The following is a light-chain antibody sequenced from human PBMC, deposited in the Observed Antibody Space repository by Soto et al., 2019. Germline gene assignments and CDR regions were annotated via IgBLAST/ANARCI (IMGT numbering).Light chain of an antibody. CDR1: QSLASN. CDR3: QQYNNWTPWT. V-gene: IGKV3-15*01. J-gene: IGKJ1*01. Sequence: IVRTQSPATLSVSPGERSTLSCRAIQSLASNLAWYQQKPGQAPRLLIYGASTRANGIPARFSGSGSGTKFTLIISSLQSEDFAVYYCQQYNNWTPWTFGQGTKVEIK. CDR2: GAS.